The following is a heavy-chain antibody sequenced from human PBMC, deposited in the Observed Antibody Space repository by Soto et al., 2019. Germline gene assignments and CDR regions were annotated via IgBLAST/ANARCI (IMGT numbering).Heavy chain of an antibody. J-gene: IGHJ6*02. CDR3: ARDASDNVWYYGMDV. CDR1: GGSISSGGYY. D-gene: IGHD2-21*01. CDR2: IYYSGST. V-gene: IGHV4-31*03. Sequence: PSETLSLTCTVSGGSISSGGYYWSWIRQHPGKGLEWIGYIYYSGSTYYNPSLKSRVTISVDTSKNQFSLKLSSVTAADTAVYYCARDASDNVWYYGMDVWGQGTTVTVSS.